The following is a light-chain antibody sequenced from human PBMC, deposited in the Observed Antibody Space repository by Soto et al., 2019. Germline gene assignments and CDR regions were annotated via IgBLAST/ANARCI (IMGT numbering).Light chain of an antibody. CDR2: DAN. V-gene: IGLV2-8*01. CDR1: SSDVGAYKF. Sequence: QSVLTQPASASGSPGQSLTISCTGTSSDVGAYKFVSWFQKNPGKAPKLIIYDANNRPSGVPDRFSGSKSGNTASLTVSGLQAEDEADYYCSSFAGGNNCVFGAGTKLTVL. CDR3: SSFAGGNNCV. J-gene: IGLJ3*02.